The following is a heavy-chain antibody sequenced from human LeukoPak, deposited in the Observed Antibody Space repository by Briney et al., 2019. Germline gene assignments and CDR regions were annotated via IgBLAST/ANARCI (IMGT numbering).Heavy chain of an antibody. D-gene: IGHD3-3*01. V-gene: IGHV3-48*01. CDR3: AREPPPRYYDFWSGIPPGTGYYYYMDV. CDR1: GFTFSSYS. J-gene: IGHJ6*03. Sequence: PGGSLRLSCAASGFTFSSYSMNWVRQAPGKGLEWVSYISSSSSTIYYADSVKGRFTISRDNAKNSLYLQMNSLRAEDTAVYYCAREPPPRYYDFWSGIPPGTGYYYYMDVWGKGTTVTVSS. CDR2: ISSSSSTI.